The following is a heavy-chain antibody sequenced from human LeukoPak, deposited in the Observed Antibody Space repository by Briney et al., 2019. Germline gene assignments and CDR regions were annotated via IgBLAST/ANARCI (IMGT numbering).Heavy chain of an antibody. CDR2: ICGDGSRT. Sequence: GGSLRLSCAASGFTFDDYAMHWVRQAPGKGLEWVSLICGDGSRTYYADSVKGRFTISRDNSKNSLYLQMSSLRTDDTAFYYCAKVRPTRFVESSGWLELGYWGQGTLVTVSS. D-gene: IGHD6-19*01. V-gene: IGHV3-43*02. CDR3: AKVRPTRFVESSGWLELGY. CDR1: GFTFDDYA. J-gene: IGHJ4*02.